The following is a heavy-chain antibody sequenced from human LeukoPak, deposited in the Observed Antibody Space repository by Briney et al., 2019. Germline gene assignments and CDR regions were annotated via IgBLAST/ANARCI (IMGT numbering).Heavy chain of an antibody. Sequence: GGSLRLSCAASGFTFSSYAMSWVRQAPGKGLEWVAVIWYDGSNKYYADSVKGRFTISRDNSKNTLYLQMNSLRAEDTAVYYCARGYYYDSSGYAPYYYYYYGMDVWGQGTTVTVSS. D-gene: IGHD3-22*01. CDR2: IWYDGSNK. CDR1: GFTFSSYA. V-gene: IGHV3-33*08. CDR3: ARGYYYDSSGYAPYYYYYYGMDV. J-gene: IGHJ6*02.